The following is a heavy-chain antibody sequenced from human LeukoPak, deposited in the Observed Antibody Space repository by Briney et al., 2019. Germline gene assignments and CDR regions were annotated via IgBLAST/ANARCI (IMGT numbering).Heavy chain of an antibody. D-gene: IGHD1-26*01. Sequence: ASVKVSCKTSGYTFTNYYIHWVRQAPGQGLEWMGRIDPNTGGTKSAKNFQGRVTMTRDTSISTAYMALSGLRSDDTAVYYCASLYDIVGTTVDYWGQGTLVTVSS. CDR3: ASLYDIVGTTVDY. V-gene: IGHV1-2*06. J-gene: IGHJ4*02. CDR2: IDPNTGGT. CDR1: GYTFTNYY.